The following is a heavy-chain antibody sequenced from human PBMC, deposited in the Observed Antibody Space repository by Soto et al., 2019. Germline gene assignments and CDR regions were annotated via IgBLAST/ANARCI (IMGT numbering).Heavy chain of an antibody. J-gene: IGHJ4*02. CDR3: ASPQWLVRGYFDY. CDR1: GYTFTSYA. CDR2: INAGNGNT. D-gene: IGHD6-19*01. Sequence: QVQLVQSGAEVKKPGASVKVSCKASGYTFTSYAMHWVRQAPGQRLEWMGWINAGNGNTKYSQKFQGRVTITRDTSASTAYRELGSLRSGDTAVYFWASPQWLVRGYFDYWGQGTLVTVSS. V-gene: IGHV1-3*01.